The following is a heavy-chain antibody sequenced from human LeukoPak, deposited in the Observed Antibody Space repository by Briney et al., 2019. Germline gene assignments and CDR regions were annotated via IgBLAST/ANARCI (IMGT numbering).Heavy chain of an antibody. V-gene: IGHV3-33*01. J-gene: IGHJ4*02. CDR2: IWYDGSNK. CDR3: ARGALGFDY. CDR1: GFTLSSYG. D-gene: IGHD3-3*02. Sequence: GGSLRLSCAVSGFTLSSYGMHWVRQAPGKGLEWVAVIWYDGSNKYYADSVKGRFTISRDNSKSTLYLQMNSLRAEDTAVYYCARGALGFDYWGQGTLVTVSS.